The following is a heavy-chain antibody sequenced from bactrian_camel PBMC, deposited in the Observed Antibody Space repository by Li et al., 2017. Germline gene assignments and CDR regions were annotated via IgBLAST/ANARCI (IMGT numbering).Heavy chain of an antibody. Sequence: HVQLVESGGGSVQAGGSLRLSSATSGFTYRSYCMGWFRQAPGKEREGVASINADGTSNYDSSVKGRFTITYDKEKSTLFLQMNMLKPEDTAVYFCAAAVRGLVGAQALGEREYPYWGQGTQVTVS. CDR2: INADGTS. D-gene: IGHD3*01. CDR3: AAAVRGLVGAQALGEREYPY. CDR1: GFTYRSYC. V-gene: IGHV3S55*01. J-gene: IGHJ4*01.